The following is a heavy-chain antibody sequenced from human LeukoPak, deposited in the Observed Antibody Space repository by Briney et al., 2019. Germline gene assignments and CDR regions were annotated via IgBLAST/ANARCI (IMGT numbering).Heavy chain of an antibody. V-gene: IGHV3-23*01. CDR2: ISGSGGRT. Sequence: GGSLRLSCAASGFTFSSYGMSWVRQAPGKGLEWVSVISGSGGRTHYADSVKGRFTISRDNSKNTVYLQMNSLRAEDTAVYYCAKPHYDFWSGYIAGNDAFDIWGQGTMVTVSS. CDR1: GFTFSSYG. D-gene: IGHD3-3*01. J-gene: IGHJ3*02. CDR3: AKPHYDFWSGYIAGNDAFDI.